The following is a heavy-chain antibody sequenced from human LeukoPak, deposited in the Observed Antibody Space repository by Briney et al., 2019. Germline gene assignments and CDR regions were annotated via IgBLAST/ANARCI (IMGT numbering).Heavy chain of an antibody. D-gene: IGHD3-3*01. CDR2: IYTSGST. CDR1: GGSISSYY. V-gene: IGHV4-4*07. J-gene: IGHJ4*02. Sequence: ASETLSLTWTVSGGSISSYYWSWIRQPAGKGLEWIGRIYTSGSTNYNPSLKSRVTMSVDTSKNQFSLKLSSVTAADTAVYYCARARWSGYYTYYFDYWGQGTLVTVSS. CDR3: ARARWSGYYTYYFDY.